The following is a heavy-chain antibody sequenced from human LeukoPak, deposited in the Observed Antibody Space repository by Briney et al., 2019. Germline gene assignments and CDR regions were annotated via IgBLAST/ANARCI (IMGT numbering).Heavy chain of an antibody. CDR1: GLTFSSYG. J-gene: IGHJ6*02. CDR3: AITHGLYCSSTSCSGYGMDV. Sequence: GGSLRLSCAASGLTFSSYGMHWVRQAPGKGLEWVAVISYDGSNKYYADSVKGRFTISRDNSKNTLYLQMNSLRAEDTAVYYCAITHGLYCSSTSCSGYGMDVWGQGTTVTVSS. CDR2: ISYDGSNK. D-gene: IGHD2-2*01. V-gene: IGHV3-30*03.